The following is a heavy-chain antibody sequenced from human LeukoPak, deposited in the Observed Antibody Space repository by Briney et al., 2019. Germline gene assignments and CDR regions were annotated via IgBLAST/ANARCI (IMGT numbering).Heavy chain of an antibody. J-gene: IGHJ4*02. V-gene: IGHV4-34*01. Sequence: PSETLSLTCAVYGGSFSGYYWSWIRQPPGMGLEWIGEINHSGSTNYNPTLKSRVTISIDTSKKQFSLKVKSVTAADTAVYYCARLPLGAFGEVLNFDCWGQGTLVTVSS. CDR2: INHSGST. CDR3: ARLPLGAFGEVLNFDC. CDR1: GGSFSGYY. D-gene: IGHD3-10*01.